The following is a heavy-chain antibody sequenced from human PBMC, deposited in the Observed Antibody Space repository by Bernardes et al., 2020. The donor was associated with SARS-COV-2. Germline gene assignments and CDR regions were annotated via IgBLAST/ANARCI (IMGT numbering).Heavy chain of an antibody. CDR2: IDSSGST. CDR1: GGSISLNY. CDR3: ARDTGVDFDY. Sequence: ETLSLTCTVSGGSISLNYWSWIRQPPGKGLEWIGYIDSSGSTNYNPSLKSRVTISLDTSKNQFSLRLTSVTPADTAVYYCARDTGVDFDYWGRGTLVTVSS. J-gene: IGHJ4*02. D-gene: IGHD2-21*01. V-gene: IGHV4-59*01.